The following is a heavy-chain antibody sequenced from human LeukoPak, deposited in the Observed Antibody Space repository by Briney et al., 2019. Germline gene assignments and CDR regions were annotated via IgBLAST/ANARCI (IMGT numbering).Heavy chain of an antibody. D-gene: IGHD1-26*01. CDR2: IRYDGINR. V-gene: IGHV3-30*02. CDR3: ANGALGGATRAFDY. Sequence: GGSLRLSGAASGFTFSSYGMHWVRQAPGKGLEWVAFIRYDGINRYYADSVKGRFTISRDNSKNTLYLQMNSLRAEDTAVYYCANGALGGATRAFDYWGQGTLVTVSS. CDR1: GFTFSSYG. J-gene: IGHJ4*02.